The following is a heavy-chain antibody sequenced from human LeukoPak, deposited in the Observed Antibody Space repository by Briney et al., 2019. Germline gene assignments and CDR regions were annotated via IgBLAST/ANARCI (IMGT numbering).Heavy chain of an antibody. CDR3: VRERPTYGLDALDV. CDR2: IDKGPNT. Sequence: GGSLRLSCAASGFTFNSYDMYWVRQVIGKGLEWVSAIDKGPNTYYSDSVKGRFTISRDNVKNFLYLQMNSLRAEDTAICYCVRERPTYGLDALDVWGLGTMVTVSS. D-gene: IGHD3-10*01. V-gene: IGHV3-13*01. J-gene: IGHJ3*01. CDR1: GFTFNSYD.